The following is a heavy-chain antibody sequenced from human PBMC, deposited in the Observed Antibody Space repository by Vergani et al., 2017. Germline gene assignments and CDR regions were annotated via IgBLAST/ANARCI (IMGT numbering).Heavy chain of an antibody. CDR2: ISYYGSNK. CDR1: GFTFSSYA. Sequence: QVQLVESGGGVVQPGRSLRLSCAASGFTFSSYAMHWVRQAPGKGLEWVAVISYYGSNKYYADSVKGRFTISRDNSKNTLYLQMNSLRAEDTAVYYCAREGYSSADYWGQGTLVTVSS. D-gene: IGHD6-19*01. V-gene: IGHV3-30-3*01. J-gene: IGHJ4*02. CDR3: AREGYSSADY.